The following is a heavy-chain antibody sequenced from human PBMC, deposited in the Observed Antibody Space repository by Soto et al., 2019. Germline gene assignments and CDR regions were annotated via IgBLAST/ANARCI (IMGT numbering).Heavy chain of an antibody. Sequence: GGSLRLSCAASGFIFDDYTMHWVRQAPGKGLEWVSHISWHGGSTYYADSVKGRFTISRDNNTKSLYLQMNSLRTEDTAVYYCAKDLDITMVRGGALGYWGQGTLVTVSS. J-gene: IGHJ4*02. CDR3: AKDLDITMVRGGALGY. V-gene: IGHV3-43*01. CDR2: ISWHGGST. CDR1: GFIFDDYT. D-gene: IGHD3-10*01.